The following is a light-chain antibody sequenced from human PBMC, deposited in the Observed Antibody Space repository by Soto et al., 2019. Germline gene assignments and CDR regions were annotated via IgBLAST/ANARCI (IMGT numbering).Light chain of an antibody. J-gene: IGKJ5*01. Sequence: DTQMTQSPTSLSASVGDSVSITCRASHGISSYLNWYQQKPGKAPKLLIYAASSLQSGVPSRFSGSGSGTDFTLTISSLQPEDFATYYCQQSYSTPITFGQGTRLEIK. CDR2: AAS. V-gene: IGKV1-39*01. CDR3: QQSYSTPIT. CDR1: HGISSY.